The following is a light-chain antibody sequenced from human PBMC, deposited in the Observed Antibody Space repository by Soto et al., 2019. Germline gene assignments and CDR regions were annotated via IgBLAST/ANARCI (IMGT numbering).Light chain of an antibody. V-gene: IGKV3-20*01. CDR1: QSVSSNY. CDR3: HQYGSSPRT. J-gene: IGKJ1*01. Sequence: EIVLTQSPGTLSLSPGDRATLSCRASQSVSSNYLAWYQQKPGQAPRLLIYGASIRATGIPDRFSGRGSGTDFTLTSRRLEPEDFAVSFCHQYGSSPRTFGQGTKVEIK. CDR2: GAS.